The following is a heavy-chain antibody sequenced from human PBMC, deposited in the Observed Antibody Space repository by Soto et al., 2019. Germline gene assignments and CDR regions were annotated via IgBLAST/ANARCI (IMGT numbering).Heavy chain of an antibody. V-gene: IGHV3-15*07. CDR2: IKSKTDGGTT. CDR1: GFTFSNAW. D-gene: IGHD4-17*01. CDR3: TTDYGDYKYGMDV. Sequence: GGSLRLSCAASGFTFSNAWMNWVRQAPGKGLEWVGRIKSKTDGGTTDYAAPVKGRFTISRDDSKNTLYLQMNSLKTEDTAVYYCTTDYGDYKYGMDVWGQGTTVTVSS. J-gene: IGHJ6*02.